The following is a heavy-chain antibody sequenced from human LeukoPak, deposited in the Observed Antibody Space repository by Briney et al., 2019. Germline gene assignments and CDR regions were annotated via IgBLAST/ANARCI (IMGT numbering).Heavy chain of an antibody. CDR2: ISEYNTNT. CDR1: GYTFTSYG. V-gene: IGHV1-18*01. J-gene: IGHJ4*02. CDR3: ARGSGGSFDY. D-gene: IGHD2-15*01. Sequence: EASVKVSCKTSGYTFTSYGISWVRPAPRQGLEWMGWISEYNTNTNYAQKLQGRVTMTTDTSANTAYLELRSLTSDDTAVYYCARGSGGSFDYWGQGTLVTVSS.